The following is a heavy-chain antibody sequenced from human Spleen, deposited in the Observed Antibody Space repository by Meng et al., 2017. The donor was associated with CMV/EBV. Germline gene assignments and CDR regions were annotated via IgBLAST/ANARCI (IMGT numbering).Heavy chain of an antibody. J-gene: IGHJ6*02. Sequence: SETLSLTCTVSSGSISSSGYYWGWIRQPPGKGLEWIGSIYYSGSTFYNPSLKSRVTISVDTSKNQFSLKLSSVTAADTAIYYCARREKIVWYGMDVWGQGTTVTVSS. CDR2: IYYSGST. CDR3: ARREKIVWYGMDV. D-gene: IGHD2/OR15-2a*01. V-gene: IGHV4-39*01. CDR1: SGSISSSGYY.